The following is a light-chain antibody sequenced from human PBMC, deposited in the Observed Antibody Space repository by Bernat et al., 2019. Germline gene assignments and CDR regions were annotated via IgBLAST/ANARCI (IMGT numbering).Light chain of an antibody. CDR2: GAS. CDR1: QVSGPY. J-gene: IGKJ5*01. V-gene: IGKV1-9*01. CDR3: QQLDRIPIT. Sequence: DVQLTQSPSFLSASVGDRVDITCRVSQVSGPYLAWYQKKPGKAPNLLIYGASTLQNGVPSSIRGSGSGAEFTLTIASLQPEDGATYFCQQLDRIPITFGQGTKLEIK.